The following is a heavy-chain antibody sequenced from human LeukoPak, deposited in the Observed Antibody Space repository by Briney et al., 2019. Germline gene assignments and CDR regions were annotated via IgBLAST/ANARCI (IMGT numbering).Heavy chain of an antibody. D-gene: IGHD3-9*01. CDR1: GFTFSDYY. V-gene: IGHV3-11*01. Sequence: GGSLRLSCAASGFTFSDYYMSWIRQAPGKGLEWVSYISSSGSTIYYADSVKGRFTISRDNAKNSLYLQMNSLRAEDTAVYYCARGEDNYDILTGYYPEAPPAPGWYFDLWGRGTLVTVSS. J-gene: IGHJ2*01. CDR3: ARGEDNYDILTGYYPEAPPAPGWYFDL. CDR2: ISSSGSTI.